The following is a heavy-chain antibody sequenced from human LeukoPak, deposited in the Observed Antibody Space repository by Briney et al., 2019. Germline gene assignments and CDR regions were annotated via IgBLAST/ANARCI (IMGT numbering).Heavy chain of an antibody. CDR3: AREPRYDSSGYYYLSY. J-gene: IGHJ4*02. V-gene: IGHV1-8*01. Sequence: ASVKVSCKASGYTFTSYDINWVRQATGQGLEWMGWMNPNSGNTGYAQKFQGRVTMTRNTSISTAYMELSSLRSEDTAVYYCAREPRYDSSGYYYLSYWGQGTLVTVSS. D-gene: IGHD3-22*01. CDR2: MNPNSGNT. CDR1: GYTFTSYD.